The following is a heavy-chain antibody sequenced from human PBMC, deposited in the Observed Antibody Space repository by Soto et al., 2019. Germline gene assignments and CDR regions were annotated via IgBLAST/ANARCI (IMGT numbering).Heavy chain of an antibody. Sequence: GASVKVSCKASGGTFSSYAISWVRQAPGQGLEWMGGSIPIFGTANYAQKFQGRVTITADESTSTAYMELSSLRSEDTAVYYCASPSSSRYYYYGMDVWGQGTTVTVSS. CDR2: SIPIFGTA. V-gene: IGHV1-69*13. CDR1: GGTFSSYA. D-gene: IGHD6-6*01. J-gene: IGHJ6*02. CDR3: ASPSSSRYYYYGMDV.